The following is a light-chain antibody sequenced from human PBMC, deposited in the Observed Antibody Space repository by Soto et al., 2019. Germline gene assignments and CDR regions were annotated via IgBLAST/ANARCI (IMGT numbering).Light chain of an antibody. CDR2: DVS. V-gene: IGLV2-14*01. J-gene: IGLJ3*02. CDR1: SSDVGGYNY. CDR3: SSYTSSSTYWV. Sequence: QSALTQPASVSVSPGQSITISCTGTSSDVGGYNYVSWYQQHPGKAPKLMIYDVSNRPSGVSNRFSGSKSGNTASLTISGLQAEDEADYYCSSYTSSSTYWVFGGGTKVTVL.